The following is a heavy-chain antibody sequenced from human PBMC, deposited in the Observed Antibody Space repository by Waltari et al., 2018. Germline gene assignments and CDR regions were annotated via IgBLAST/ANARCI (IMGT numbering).Heavy chain of an antibody. D-gene: IGHD3-3*02. J-gene: IGHJ5*02. Sequence: EVQLLESGGGLVEPGGSLRLSCAASGFTFRSHTMSWVRQAPGKGRWWVSGVGGRGVSTLYADSVKGRFTISRDNSKNTLYLEMNSLRAEDTALYFCVRDISIIAGSRSDNWFDPWGQGTLVTVSS. CDR1: GFTFRSHT. V-gene: IGHV3-23*01. CDR2: VGGRGVST. CDR3: VRDISIIAGSRSDNWFDP.